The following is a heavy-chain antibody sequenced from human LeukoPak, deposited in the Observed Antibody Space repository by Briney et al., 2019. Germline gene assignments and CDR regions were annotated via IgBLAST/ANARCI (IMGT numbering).Heavy chain of an antibody. V-gene: IGHV3-23*01. CDR3: AKHAKFYYDSSGYLDY. Sequence: PGGSLRLSCAASGFTFSSYAMSWVRQAPGKGLEWVSAISTTGGSTDYADSVKGRFTISRDNSKNTLYLQMSSLRAEDTAVYYCAKHAKFYYDSSGYLDYWGQGTLVTVSS. CDR1: GFTFSSYA. J-gene: IGHJ4*02. D-gene: IGHD3-22*01. CDR2: ISTTGGST.